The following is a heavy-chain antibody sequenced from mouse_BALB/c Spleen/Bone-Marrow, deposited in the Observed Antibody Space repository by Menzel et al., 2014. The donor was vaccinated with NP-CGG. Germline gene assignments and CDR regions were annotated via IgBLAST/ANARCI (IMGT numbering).Heavy chain of an antibody. D-gene: IGHD2-4*01. J-gene: IGHJ4*01. V-gene: IGHV5-12*02. CDR3: ARPTIYYDYDGYAMEY. Sequence: EVKVEESGGGLVQPGGSLKLSCATSGFTFXDYYMYWVRQTPEKRLEWVAYISNGGGSTYYPDTVKGRFTISRDNAKNALYLQMRRLKSEDTAMYYCARPTIYYDYDGYAMEYWGQGTSVTVSS. CDR2: ISNGGGST. CDR1: GFTFXDYY.